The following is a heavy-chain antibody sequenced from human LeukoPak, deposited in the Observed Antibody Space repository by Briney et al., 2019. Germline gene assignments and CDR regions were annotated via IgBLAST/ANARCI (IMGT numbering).Heavy chain of an antibody. Sequence: SSVKVSCKPSGYTFGDYGITWIRQAPGQGLEWMGWISAYTGNTNYAQNFQGRVVMITDTSTDTAYMELRSLTSGDTAVYFCARDPGRGTYDTSGFQYWGQGTLVTVSS. J-gene: IGHJ4*02. D-gene: IGHD3-3*01. CDR3: ARDPGRGTYDTSGFQY. CDR2: ISAYTGNT. V-gene: IGHV1-18*01. CDR1: GYTFGDYG.